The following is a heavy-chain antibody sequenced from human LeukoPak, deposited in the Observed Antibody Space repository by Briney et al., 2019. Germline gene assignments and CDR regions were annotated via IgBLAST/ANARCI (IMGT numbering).Heavy chain of an antibody. Sequence: GGSLRLSCAASGFTFNNYAMHWVRQAPGKGPEWMTVISFHGKDKFYADSMKGRLTISRDNSQGTLVMEMNSLRAEDTAVYYCVRQDCSAGSCYLDHWGQGILVTVSS. CDR1: GFTFNNYA. J-gene: IGHJ4*02. CDR2: ISFHGKDK. CDR3: VRQDCSAGSCYLDH. V-gene: IGHV3-30*04. D-gene: IGHD2-15*01.